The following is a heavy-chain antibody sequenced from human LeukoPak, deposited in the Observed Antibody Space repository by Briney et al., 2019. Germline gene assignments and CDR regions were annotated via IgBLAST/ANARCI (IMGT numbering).Heavy chain of an antibody. CDR2: NYHSGST. V-gene: IGHV4-38-2*02. Sequence: SETLSLNCTVSGYSISSGYYWGLIRQPPGKGLEWIGSNYHSGSTYYNPSLKSRVTISVDTSKNQFSLKLSSMTAADTAVYYCARTGVVPAPLNYWGQGTLVTVSS. J-gene: IGHJ4*02. CDR3: ARTGVVPAPLNY. CDR1: GYSISSGYY. D-gene: IGHD2-2*01.